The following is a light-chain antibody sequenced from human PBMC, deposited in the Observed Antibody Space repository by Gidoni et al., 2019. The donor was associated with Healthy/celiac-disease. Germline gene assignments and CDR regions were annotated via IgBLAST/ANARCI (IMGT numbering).Light chain of an antibody. Sequence: AIPLSPSPSSLSASVGDRVTITCRASQGISSALAWYQQKPGKAPKLLIYDASSLESGVPSRFSGSGSGTDFTLTISSLQPEDFATYYCQQFNIYPFTFGGGTKVEIK. J-gene: IGKJ4*01. V-gene: IGKV1-13*02. CDR2: DAS. CDR1: QGISSA. CDR3: QQFNIYPFT.